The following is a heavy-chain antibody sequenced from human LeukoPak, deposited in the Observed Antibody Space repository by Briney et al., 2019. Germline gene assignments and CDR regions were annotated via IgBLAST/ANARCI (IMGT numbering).Heavy chain of an antibody. V-gene: IGHV1-3*01. Sequence: ASVKVSCKASGYTFTSYAMHWVRQAPGQRPEWMGWINAGNGNTKYSQKFQGRVTITRDTSASTAYMELSSLRSEDTAVYYCARDLYGDDAFDIWGQGTMVTVSS. CDR2: INAGNGNT. D-gene: IGHD2/OR15-2a*01. CDR3: ARDLYGDDAFDI. CDR1: GYTFTSYA. J-gene: IGHJ3*02.